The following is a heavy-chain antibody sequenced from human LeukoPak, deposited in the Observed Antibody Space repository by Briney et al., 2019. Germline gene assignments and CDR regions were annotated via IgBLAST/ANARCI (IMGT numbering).Heavy chain of an antibody. D-gene: IGHD6-6*01. J-gene: IGHJ5*02. CDR1: GYTFTSYD. Sequence: ASVKVSCKASGYTFTSYDINWVRQATGQGLEWMGWMNPNSGNTGYAQKFQGRVTMTRNTSISTAYMELRSLRSEDTAVYYCARVRGIAARGLLNWFDPWGQGTLVTVSS. V-gene: IGHV1-8*01. CDR2: MNPNSGNT. CDR3: ARVRGIAARGLLNWFDP.